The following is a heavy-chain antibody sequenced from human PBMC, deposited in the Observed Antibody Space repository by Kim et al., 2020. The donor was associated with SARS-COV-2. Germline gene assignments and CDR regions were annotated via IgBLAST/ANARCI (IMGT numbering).Heavy chain of an antibody. CDR1: GGSFSGYY. CDR2: INHSGST. CDR3: ARNGRSFYYYYGMDV. J-gene: IGHJ6*02. V-gene: IGHV4-34*01. Sequence: SETLSLTCAVYGGSFSGYYWSWIRHPPGKGLEWIGEINHSGSTNYNPSLKSRVTISVDTSKNQFSLKLSSVTAADTAVYYCARNGRSFYYYYGMDVWGQGTTVTVSS.